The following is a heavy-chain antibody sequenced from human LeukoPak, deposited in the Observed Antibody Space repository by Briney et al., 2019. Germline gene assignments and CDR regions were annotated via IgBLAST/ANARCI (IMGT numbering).Heavy chain of an antibody. CDR1: GGSISSGSYY. CDR2: IYTSGST. V-gene: IGHV4-61*02. CDR3: ARDGDYKHDAFDM. J-gene: IGHJ3*02. Sequence: SETLSLTCTVSGGSISSGSYYWSWIRQPAGKGLEWIGRIYTSGSTNYNPSLKSRVTILVDTSKNQFSLKLSSVTAADTAVYYCARDGDYKHDAFDMWGQGTLVTVSS. D-gene: IGHD4-17*01.